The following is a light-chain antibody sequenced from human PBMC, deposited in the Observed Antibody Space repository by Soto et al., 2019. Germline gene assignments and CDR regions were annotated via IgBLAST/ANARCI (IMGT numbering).Light chain of an antibody. CDR1: EDIRSS. Sequence: VIRQYPATLSVSPGERVTLSCRASEDIRSSLAWYQQKPGQAPRLLIYGASIRATGVPAAFSGSGSGTEFTLSISSLQSEHLGVYYCQQDSSCPLTLGDGTKV. J-gene: IGKJ4*01. V-gene: IGKV3-15*01. CDR2: GAS. CDR3: QQDSSCPLT.